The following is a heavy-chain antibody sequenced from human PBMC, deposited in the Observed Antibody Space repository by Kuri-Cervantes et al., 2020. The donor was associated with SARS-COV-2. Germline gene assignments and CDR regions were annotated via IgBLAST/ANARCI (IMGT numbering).Heavy chain of an antibody. J-gene: IGHJ3*01. CDR1: GYPFTEYY. CDR3: ARDSGDWNPDGLDL. CDR2: INSNTCDT. Sequence: AAVKVSCKASGYPFTEYYIHWVRQAPGKGLEWVGWINSNTCDTKYAQKLQGRVTMTRDTSINTAYMELSRLRSDDTAVYYCARDSGDWNPDGLDLWGQGTLVTVSS. V-gene: IGHV1-2*02. D-gene: IGHD1-1*01.